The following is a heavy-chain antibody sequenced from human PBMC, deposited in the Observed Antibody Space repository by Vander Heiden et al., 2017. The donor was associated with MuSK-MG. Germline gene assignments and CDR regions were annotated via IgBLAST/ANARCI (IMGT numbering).Heavy chain of an antibody. CDR1: GYSFSRYW. J-gene: IGHJ5*02. D-gene: IGHD3-16*01. Sequence: EVQLVQSGAEVKKPGESLRSSCQGSGYSFSRYWITWVRQMPGKGLEWMGRIDPSESYTNYSPAVQGHVTISADKSISTAYLQWSRMKASDTAMYYFARHYGGANNWFDPWGQGTLVTVSS. CDR3: ARHYGGANNWFDP. V-gene: IGHV5-10-1*03. CDR2: IDPSESYT.